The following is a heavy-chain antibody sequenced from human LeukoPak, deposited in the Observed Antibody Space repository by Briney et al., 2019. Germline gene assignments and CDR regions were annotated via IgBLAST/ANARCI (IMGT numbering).Heavy chain of an antibody. CDR1: GYSFTSYW. CDR2: IYPGDSDT. CDR3: ARLIAVAANWFDP. J-gene: IGHJ5*02. V-gene: IGHV5-51*01. D-gene: IGHD6-19*01. Sequence: TGESLKISCKGSGYSFTSYWIGWVRQMPGKGLEWMGIIYPGDSDTRYGPSFQGQVTISADKSISTAYLQWSSLKASDTAMYYCARLIAVAANWFDPWGQGTLVTVSS.